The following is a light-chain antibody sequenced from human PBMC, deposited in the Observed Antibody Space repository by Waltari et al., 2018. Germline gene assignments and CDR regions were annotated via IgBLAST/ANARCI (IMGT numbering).Light chain of an antibody. CDR1: GRALGAYHY. CDR3: SSYLTSTYPI. J-gene: IGLJ2*01. Sequence: SALTQPAAVSASLAQSLTISCSGNGRALGAYHYVSWYQQHPGKAPKLIIFQVSNRPSGVSDRFSASKSGMTASLSISGLRTDDEAIYYCSSYLTSTYPIFGGGTKVTVL. CDR2: QVS. V-gene: IGLV2-14*01.